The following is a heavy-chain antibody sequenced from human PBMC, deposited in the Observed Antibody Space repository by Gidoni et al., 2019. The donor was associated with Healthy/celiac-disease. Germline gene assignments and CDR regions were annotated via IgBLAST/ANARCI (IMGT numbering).Heavy chain of an antibody. V-gene: IGHV3-23*01. Sequence: EVQLLESGGGLVQPGGSLRLSCAASGFTFSSYAMSWVRPAPGKGLEWVSAISGSGGSTYYADSVKGRFTISRDNSKNTLYLQMNSLRAEDTAVYYCAGSYDSSGYVFDYWGQGTLVTVSS. D-gene: IGHD3-22*01. CDR2: ISGSGGST. CDR3: AGSYDSSGYVFDY. CDR1: GFTFSSYA. J-gene: IGHJ4*02.